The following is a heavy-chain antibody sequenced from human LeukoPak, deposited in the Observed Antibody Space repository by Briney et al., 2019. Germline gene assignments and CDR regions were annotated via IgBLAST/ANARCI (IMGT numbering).Heavy chain of an antibody. CDR1: GFTFDDYG. V-gene: IGHV3-7*01. CDR2: IKQDGSEK. CDR3: ARGSRYCRSTSCYSLDY. Sequence: GGSLRLSCAASGFTFDDYGMSWVRQAPGKGLEWVANIKQDGSEKYYVDSVKGRFTISRDNAKNSLYLQMNSLRAEDTAVYYCARGSRYCRSTSCYSLDYWGQGILVTVSS. J-gene: IGHJ4*02. D-gene: IGHD2-2*01.